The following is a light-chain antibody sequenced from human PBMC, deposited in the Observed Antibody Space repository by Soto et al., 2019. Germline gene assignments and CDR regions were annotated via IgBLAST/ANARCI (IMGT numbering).Light chain of an antibody. Sequence: EMLMTQSPATLSVSPGERATLSCRASQSVSTNVAWYQQKPGQAPRLLIYGASSRATGIPARFSGSGSGTEFTLTISSLQSEDLAVYYCQQYSKWPLSFGPGTKVDSK. CDR1: QSVSTN. V-gene: IGKV3-15*01. J-gene: IGKJ3*01. CDR3: QQYSKWPLS. CDR2: GAS.